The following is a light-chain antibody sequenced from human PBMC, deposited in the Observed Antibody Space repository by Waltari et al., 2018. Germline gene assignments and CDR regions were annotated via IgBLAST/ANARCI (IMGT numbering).Light chain of an antibody. CDR3: QQYYSYHIT. CDR2: AAS. J-gene: IGKJ5*01. CDR1: QGISSY. V-gene: IGKV1-8*01. Sequence: AIRMTQSPSSLSASTGDRVTITCRASQGISSYLAWYQQKPGKAPKLLIDAASTLQSGVPSRFSGSGSGTDFTLTISCLQSEDFATYYCQQYYSYHITFGQGTRLEIK.